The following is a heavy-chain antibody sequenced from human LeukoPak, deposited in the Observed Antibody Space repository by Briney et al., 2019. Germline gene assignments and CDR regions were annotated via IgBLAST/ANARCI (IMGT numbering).Heavy chain of an antibody. J-gene: IGHJ4*02. V-gene: IGHV4-39*01. D-gene: IGHD3-3*01. Sequence: PSETLFLTCTVSTGSISSPSYYWGWIRQSPGKGLEWIGSIYYSGSTYYNPSLKSRVTISVDTSKNQFSLKLSSVTAADTAVYYCARLEAYWGQGTLVTVSS. CDR3: ARLEAY. CDR2: IYYSGST. CDR1: TGSISSPSYY.